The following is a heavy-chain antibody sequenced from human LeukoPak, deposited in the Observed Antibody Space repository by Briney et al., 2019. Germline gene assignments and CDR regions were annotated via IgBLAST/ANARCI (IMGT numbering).Heavy chain of an antibody. V-gene: IGHV4-34*01. D-gene: IGHD2-2*01. CDR2: INHSGST. CDR1: GGSFSGYY. Sequence: PSETLSLTCAVYGGSFSGYYWSWIRQPPGEGLEWIGEINHSGSTNYNPSLKSRVTISVDTSKNQFSLKLSSATAADTAVYYCASLGVVVVPAAINRYGMDVWGQGTTVTVSS. CDR3: ASLGVVVVPAAINRYGMDV. J-gene: IGHJ6*02.